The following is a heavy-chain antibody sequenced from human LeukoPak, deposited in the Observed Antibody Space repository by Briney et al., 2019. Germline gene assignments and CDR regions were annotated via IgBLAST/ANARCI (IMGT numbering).Heavy chain of an antibody. J-gene: IGHJ4*02. CDR2: ISSSSSYI. D-gene: IGHD6-19*01. V-gene: IGHV3-21*01. CDR1: GFTFSSYA. Sequence: GGSLRLSCAASGFTFSSYAMNWVRQAPGKGLEWVSSISSSSSYISYADSVKGRFTISRDNAKNSLYLQMNSLRAEDTAVYYCARDISGIAVAFDYWGQGTLVTVSS. CDR3: ARDISGIAVAFDY.